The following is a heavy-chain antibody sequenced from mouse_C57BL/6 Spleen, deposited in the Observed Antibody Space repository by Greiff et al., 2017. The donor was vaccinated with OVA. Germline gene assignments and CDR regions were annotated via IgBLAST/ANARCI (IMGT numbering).Heavy chain of an antibody. CDR1: GFTFSDYY. CDR2: INYDGSST. J-gene: IGHJ1*03. Sequence: VQVVESEGGLVQPGSSMKLSCTASGFTFSDYYMAWVRQVPEKGLEWVANINYDGSSTYYLDSLKSRFIISRDNAKNILYLQMSSLKSEDTATYYCARRYLWYFDVWGTGTTVTVSS. CDR3: ARRYLWYFDV. V-gene: IGHV5-16*01. D-gene: IGHD2-14*01.